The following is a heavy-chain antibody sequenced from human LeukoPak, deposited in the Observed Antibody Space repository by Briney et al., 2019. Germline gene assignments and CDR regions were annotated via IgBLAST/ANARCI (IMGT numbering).Heavy chain of an antibody. D-gene: IGHD3-22*01. Sequence: GGSLRLSCAASGFTFSSYAMSWVRQAPGKGLEWVSAISGSGGSTYYADSVKGRFTISRDNSKNTLYLQMNSPRAEDTAVYYCAKSSYYYDSSGYLGYWGQGTLVTVSS. J-gene: IGHJ4*02. CDR1: GFTFSSYA. V-gene: IGHV3-23*01. CDR3: AKSSYYYDSSGYLGY. CDR2: ISGSGGST.